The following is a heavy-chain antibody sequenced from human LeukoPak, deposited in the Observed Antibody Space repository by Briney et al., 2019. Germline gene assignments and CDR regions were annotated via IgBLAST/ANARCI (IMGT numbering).Heavy chain of an antibody. J-gene: IGHJ4*02. Sequence: SETLSLTCTVSGGSISSYYWSWIRQPAGKGLEWIGCIYTSGSTNYNPSLKSRVTMSVDTSKNQFSLKLSSVTAADTAVYYCASYDILTGYSYWGQGTLVTVSS. CDR2: IYTSGST. V-gene: IGHV4-4*07. CDR3: ASYDILTGYSY. CDR1: GGSISSYY. D-gene: IGHD3-9*01.